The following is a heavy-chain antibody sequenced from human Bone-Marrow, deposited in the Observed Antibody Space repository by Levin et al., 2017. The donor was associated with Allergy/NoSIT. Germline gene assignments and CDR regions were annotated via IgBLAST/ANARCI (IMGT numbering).Heavy chain of an antibody. D-gene: IGHD4-17*01. J-gene: IGHJ6*02. CDR3: ARYYGDYVGSDYYYYGLDV. V-gene: IGHV5-51*01. CDR1: GYTFSTYW. Sequence: GESLKISCEGSGYTFSTYWIGWVRQMPGKGLEWMGISYPGNSDTRYSPSFQGQVTISADKSTGAAYLQWSSLKASDTAMYYCARYYGDYVGSDYYYYGLDVWGQGTTVIVSS. CDR2: SYPGNSDT.